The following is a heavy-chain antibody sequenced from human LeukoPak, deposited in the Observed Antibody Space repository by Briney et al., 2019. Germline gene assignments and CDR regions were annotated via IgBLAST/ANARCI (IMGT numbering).Heavy chain of an antibody. V-gene: IGHV3-7*04. CDR3: ARGDDFSGDH. D-gene: IGHD1-1*01. J-gene: IGHJ4*02. Sequence: GGSLRLSCAVSGFTFSDFWMSWVRQAPGRGLEWVANIHPEGNEKYHVESVKGRFTISRDNTKNLLFLQMNGLRVEDTAVYYCARGDDFSGDHWGQGTLVTVSS. CDR2: IHPEGNEK. CDR1: GFTFSDFW.